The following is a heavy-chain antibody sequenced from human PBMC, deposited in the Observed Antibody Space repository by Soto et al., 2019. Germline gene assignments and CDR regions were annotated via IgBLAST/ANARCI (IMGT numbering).Heavy chain of an antibody. V-gene: IGHV3-30*03. CDR1: GFTFSSYG. D-gene: IGHD4-17*01. CDR2: ISYDGSNK. CDR3: ASWTTVTTIFDY. Sequence: GGSLRLSCAASGFTFSSYGMHWVRQAPGKGLEWVAVISYDGSNKYYADSVKGRFTISRDNSKNTLYLQMNSLRAEDTAVYYCASWTTVTTIFDYWGQGTLVTVSS. J-gene: IGHJ4*02.